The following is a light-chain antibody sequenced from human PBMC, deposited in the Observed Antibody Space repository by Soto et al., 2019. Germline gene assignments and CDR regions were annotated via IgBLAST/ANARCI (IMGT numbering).Light chain of an antibody. Sequence: EIVMTQSPATLSVSPGERATLSCRASQSVSSNLAWYQQKPGQAPRLLIYGASTRATGIPARFSGSGSGTEFTLTISSLQSEDFEVYYCQHYNNWPPLTFGGGPRWRSN. J-gene: IGKJ4*01. CDR1: QSVSSN. V-gene: IGKV3-15*01. CDR3: QHYNNWPPLT. CDR2: GAS.